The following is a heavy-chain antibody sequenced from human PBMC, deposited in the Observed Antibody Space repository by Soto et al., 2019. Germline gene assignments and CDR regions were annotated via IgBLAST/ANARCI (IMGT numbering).Heavy chain of an antibody. V-gene: IGHV3-23*01. CDR3: ASDRAVYCSNGIWLDALDI. CDR1: GFTFNDYA. J-gene: IGHJ3*02. D-gene: IGHD2-8*01. CDR2: LSSRGFST. Sequence: EVQLLESGGDLVQPGGSLRLSCAASGFTFNDYALTWVRQVPGKGLEWVSSLSSRGFSTHYAESVKGRFTISRDNIKNTGYLQMIILGADDTAVYYCASDRAVYCSNGIWLDALDIWGQGTLVTVSS.